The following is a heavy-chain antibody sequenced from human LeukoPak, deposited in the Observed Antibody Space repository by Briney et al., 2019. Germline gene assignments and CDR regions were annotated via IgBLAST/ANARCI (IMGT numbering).Heavy chain of an antibody. Sequence: SETLSLTCAVYGGSFSGYYWSWIRQPPGKGLEWIGEINHSGSTNYNPSLKSRVTISVDTSKNQFSLKLSSVTAADTAVYYCARGRLTAWRGYSYGSPFDYWGQGTLVTVSS. CDR2: INHSGST. CDR1: GGSFSGYY. J-gene: IGHJ4*02. V-gene: IGHV4-34*01. CDR3: ARGRLTAWRGYSYGSPFDY. D-gene: IGHD5-18*01.